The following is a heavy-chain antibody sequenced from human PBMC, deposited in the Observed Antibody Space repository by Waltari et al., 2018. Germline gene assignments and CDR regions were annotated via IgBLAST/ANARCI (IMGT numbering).Heavy chain of an antibody. CDR2: IKQDGSEK. Sequence: EVQLVESGGGLVQPGGSLRLSCAASGLTFSSSWMSWVRQAPGKGLEWVANIKQDGSEKYYVDSVKGRFTISRDNAKNSLYLQMNSLRAEDTAVYYCARIYYGDYVVYWGQGTLVTVSS. J-gene: IGHJ4*02. CDR3: ARIYYGDYVVY. CDR1: GLTFSSSW. D-gene: IGHD4-17*01. V-gene: IGHV3-7*03.